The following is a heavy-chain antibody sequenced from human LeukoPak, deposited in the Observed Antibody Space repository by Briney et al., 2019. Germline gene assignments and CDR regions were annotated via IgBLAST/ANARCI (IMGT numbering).Heavy chain of an antibody. Sequence: PWASLKVSCKASGYTFTGYYMDWVRQAPGQGLEWMGCINPNSGGTNYAKKFQGRITMTRDTSISTAYMELSRMRSDDTEVYYCARDLVDCSSTSCYNYGMDVWGQGTTVTVSS. D-gene: IGHD2-2*02. CDR2: INPNSGGT. CDR1: GYTFTGYY. J-gene: IGHJ6*02. V-gene: IGHV1-2*02. CDR3: ARDLVDCSSTSCYNYGMDV.